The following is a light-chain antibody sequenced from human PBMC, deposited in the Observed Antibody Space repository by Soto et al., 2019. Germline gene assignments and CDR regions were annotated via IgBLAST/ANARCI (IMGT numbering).Light chain of an antibody. Sequence: DIQMTQSPSTLSASIGDRVTITCRANQSISVWLAWYQQKPGTAPKLLIYKASTLETGVPSRFSGSGSGTEFTLTISSLQPDDFATYYCQQYSAYSRTFGQGTKVDIK. V-gene: IGKV1-5*03. J-gene: IGKJ1*01. CDR1: QSISVW. CDR3: QQYSAYSRT. CDR2: KAS.